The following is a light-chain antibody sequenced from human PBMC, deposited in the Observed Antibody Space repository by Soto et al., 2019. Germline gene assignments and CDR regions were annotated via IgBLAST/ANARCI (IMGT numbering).Light chain of an antibody. CDR3: SSYTSSSTPFL. J-gene: IGLJ1*01. CDR1: SSDVGGYNY. CDR2: DVS. V-gene: IGLV2-14*01. Sequence: QSALPQPASVSGSPGQSITISCTGTSSDVGGYNYVSWYQQHPGKAPKLMIYDVSNRPSGVSNRFSGSKSGNTASLTISGLQAEDEADYYCSSYTSSSTPFLFGTGTKVTVL.